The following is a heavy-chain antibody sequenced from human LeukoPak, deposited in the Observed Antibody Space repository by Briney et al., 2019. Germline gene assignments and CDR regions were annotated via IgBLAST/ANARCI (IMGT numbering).Heavy chain of an antibody. V-gene: IGHV3-21*01. CDR2: ISSSSSYI. J-gene: IGHJ3*02. CDR3: TRASYSSPGAFDI. Sequence: GGALRLSCAASGFTFSSYSMNWVRQAPGKGLERVSSISSSSSYIYYADSVKGRFTISRDNAKNALYRQMTGVRAEDTAVYYCTRASYSSPGAFDIWGQGTMVTVSS. D-gene: IGHD6-13*01. CDR1: GFTFSSYS.